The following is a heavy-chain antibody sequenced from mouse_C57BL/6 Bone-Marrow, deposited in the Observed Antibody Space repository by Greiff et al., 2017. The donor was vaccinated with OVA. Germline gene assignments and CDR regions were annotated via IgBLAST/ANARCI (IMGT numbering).Heavy chain of an antibody. J-gene: IGHJ1*03. CDR1: GYTFTEYT. Sequence: VQLQQSGAELVKPGASVKLSCKASGYTFTEYTIHWVKQRSGQGLEWIGWFYPGSGSIKYNEKFKDKATLTAAKSSSTVYMELSRLTSEDSAVYCCARHEEERTYYSNWYFDVWGTGTTVTVSS. V-gene: IGHV1-62-2*01. D-gene: IGHD2-5*01. CDR2: FYPGSGSI. CDR3: ARHEEERTYYSNWYFDV.